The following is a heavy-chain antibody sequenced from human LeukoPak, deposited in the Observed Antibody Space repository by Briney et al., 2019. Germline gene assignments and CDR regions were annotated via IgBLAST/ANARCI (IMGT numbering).Heavy chain of an antibody. CDR1: GFTFSSYP. CDR2: ISGSGGST. D-gene: IGHD2-2*02. Sequence: PGGSLRLSCAASGFTFSSYPMTWVRQAPGKGLEWVSAISGSGGSTYYADFVKGRFTISRDNSKNTMFLQMNSLRAEDAAVYYCAKDGCSSTSCYKDYWGQGTLVTVSS. V-gene: IGHV3-23*01. CDR3: AKDGCSSTSCYKDY. J-gene: IGHJ4*02.